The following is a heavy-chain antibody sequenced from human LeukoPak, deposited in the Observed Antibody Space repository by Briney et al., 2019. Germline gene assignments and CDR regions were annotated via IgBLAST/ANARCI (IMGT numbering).Heavy chain of an antibody. CDR2: FDPGSGEI. CDR3: ATGAHYDLLPF. J-gene: IGHJ4*02. Sequence: ASVKVSCKVSGYSITELSTHWVRQAPGKGLEWMGGFDPGSGEIIYEQKFQDRVTMAEDTSTDTAYMESSSLRSEDTALYYCATGAHYDLLPFWGQGTLVTVSS. D-gene: IGHD3-9*01. CDR1: GYSITELS. V-gene: IGHV1-24*01.